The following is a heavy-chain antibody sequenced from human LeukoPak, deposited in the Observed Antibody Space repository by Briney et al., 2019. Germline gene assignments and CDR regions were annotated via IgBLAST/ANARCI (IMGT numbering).Heavy chain of an antibody. CDR1: GYTFTGYY. Sequence: VASVKVSCKASGYTFTGYYMHWVRQAPGQGLEWMGWINPNSGGTNYAQKFQGRVTMTRDTSISTAYMELSRLRSDDTAVYYCAPSIAVAGPAEYIQHWGQGTLVTVSS. V-gene: IGHV1-2*02. CDR3: APSIAVAGPAEYIQH. CDR2: INPNSGGT. J-gene: IGHJ1*01. D-gene: IGHD6-19*01.